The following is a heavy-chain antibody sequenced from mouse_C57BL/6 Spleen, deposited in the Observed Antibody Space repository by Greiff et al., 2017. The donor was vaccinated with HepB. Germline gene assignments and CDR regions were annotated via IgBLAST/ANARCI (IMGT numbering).Heavy chain of an antibody. Sequence: AQLQQPGAELVKPGASVKLSCKASGYTFTSYWMHWVKQRPGQGLEWIGMIHPNSGSTNYNEKFKSKATLTVDKSSSTAYMQLSSLTSEDSAVYYCARWYYGSSYPLDVWGTGTTVTVSS. CDR2: IHPNSGST. CDR1: GYTFTSYW. D-gene: IGHD1-1*01. CDR3: ARWYYGSSYPLDV. V-gene: IGHV1-64*01. J-gene: IGHJ1*03.